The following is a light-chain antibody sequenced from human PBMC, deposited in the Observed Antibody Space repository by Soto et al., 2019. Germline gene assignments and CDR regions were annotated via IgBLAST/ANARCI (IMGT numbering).Light chain of an antibody. V-gene: IGKV1-9*01. J-gene: IGKJ3*01. CDR2: AAS. Sequence: DIQLTQSPSFLSAYVGDRVTITCRASQGISSYLAWYQQKPGKAPKLLIYAASTLQSGVPSRFSGSGSGTEFTLTISSLQPEDFATYYCQQLNSYPRGFTFGPGTKVDIK. CDR1: QGISSY. CDR3: QQLNSYPRGFT.